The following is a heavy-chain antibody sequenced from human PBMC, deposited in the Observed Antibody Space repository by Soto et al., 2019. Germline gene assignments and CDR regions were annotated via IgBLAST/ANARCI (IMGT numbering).Heavy chain of an antibody. V-gene: IGHV3-74*01. CDR2: INTDGSTT. CDR1: GFTFSTYW. CDR3: VRGSKGFDY. J-gene: IGHJ4*02. D-gene: IGHD2-2*01. Sequence: EVQLVESGGGLVQPGGSLRLSCAASGFTFSTYWMHWVRQAPGKGLLWVSHINTDGSTTNYADSVKGRFTISRDNAENTIYLIMNSMRAEDTAVYYCVRGSKGFDYWGQGTLVTGSS.